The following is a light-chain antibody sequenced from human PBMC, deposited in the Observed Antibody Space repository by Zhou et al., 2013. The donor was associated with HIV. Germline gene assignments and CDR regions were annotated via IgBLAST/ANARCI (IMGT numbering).Light chain of an antibody. V-gene: IGKV1-39*01. CDR1: QNINTF. J-gene: IGKJ4*01. Sequence: DIQMTQSPSSLSASVGDRVTITCRASQNINTFLNWYQHKPGKAPNFLIYAASTLQSGVPSRFSGSGSGTDFTLTISSLQPEDFATYFCQQSYNTPLTFGGGTKVEIK. CDR2: AAS. CDR3: QQSYNTPLT.